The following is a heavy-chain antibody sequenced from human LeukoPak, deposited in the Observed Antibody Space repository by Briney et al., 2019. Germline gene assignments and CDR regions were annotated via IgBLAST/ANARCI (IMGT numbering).Heavy chain of an antibody. V-gene: IGHV4-38-2*02. CDR3: ARDAQQKYCTNGVCYRGIFDY. Sequence: PSETLSLTCAVSGYSISSGYYWGWIRPPPGKGLEWIGIIYHSGSTYYNPSLKSRVTISVDTSKNQFSLKLSSVTAADTAVYYCARDAQQKYCTNGVCYRGIFDYWGQGTLVTVSS. CDR1: GYSISSGYY. D-gene: IGHD2-8*01. CDR2: IYHSGST. J-gene: IGHJ4*02.